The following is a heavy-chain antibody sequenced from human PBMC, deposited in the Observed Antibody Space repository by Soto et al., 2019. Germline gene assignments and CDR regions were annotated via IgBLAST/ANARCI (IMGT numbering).Heavy chain of an antibody. V-gene: IGHV3-72*01. CDR1: GFTFSDHY. Sequence: EVQLGESGGGLVQPGGSLRLSCAASGFTFSDHYMDWVRQAPVKGLEWVGRSKNKADSYTTEYAASVKGRFTISRDGSKNSLFLQMNSLKTEDTAVYYCTVWGSGNDFGAAWGQGILVTVSS. D-gene: IGHD3-10*01. J-gene: IGHJ4*02. CDR2: SKNKADSYTT. CDR3: TVWGSGNDFGAA.